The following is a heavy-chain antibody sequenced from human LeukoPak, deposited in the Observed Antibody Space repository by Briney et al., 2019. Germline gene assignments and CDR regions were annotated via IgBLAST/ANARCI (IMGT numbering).Heavy chain of an antibody. D-gene: IGHD6-19*01. J-gene: IGHJ4*02. CDR3: ARERGSGWYNAIGY. CDR2: IYYSGST. Sequence: PSETLSLTCTVSGGSISSGGYYWSWIRQHPGKGLEWIGYIYYSGSTYYNPSLKSRVTVSVDTSKNQFSLKLSSVTAADTAVYYCARERGSGWYNAIGYWGQGTLVTVSS. CDR1: GGSISSGGYY. V-gene: IGHV4-31*03.